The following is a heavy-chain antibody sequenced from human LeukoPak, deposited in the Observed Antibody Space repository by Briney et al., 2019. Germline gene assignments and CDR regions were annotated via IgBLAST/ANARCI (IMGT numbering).Heavy chain of an antibody. CDR3: ARGTMTDAFDI. V-gene: IGHV4-61*02. J-gene: IGHJ3*02. CDR1: GGSISSGSYY. CDR2: IYTSGST. D-gene: IGHD3-22*01. Sequence: SQTLSLTCTVSGGSISSGSYYWSWIRQPAGKGLEWIGRIYTSGSTNYNPSLKSRVTISVDTSKNQFSLKLRSVTAADTAVYYCARGTMTDAFDIWGQGTMVTVSS.